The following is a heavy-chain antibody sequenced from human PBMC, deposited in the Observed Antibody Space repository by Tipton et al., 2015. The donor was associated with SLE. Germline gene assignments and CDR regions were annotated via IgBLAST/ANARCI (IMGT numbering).Heavy chain of an antibody. CDR3: ARDRYCGGGSCFDWFFDL. D-gene: IGHD2-15*01. CDR2: INNSGST. Sequence: TLSLTCGVDGGSFSTYYWSWIRQPPGKGLEWIGEINNSGSTNYNSSLKSRVTMSVDTSENQFSLKLTSVTAADTAVYYCARDRYCGGGSCFDWFFDLWGRGTLVTVSS. J-gene: IGHJ2*01. V-gene: IGHV4-34*01. CDR1: GGSFSTYY.